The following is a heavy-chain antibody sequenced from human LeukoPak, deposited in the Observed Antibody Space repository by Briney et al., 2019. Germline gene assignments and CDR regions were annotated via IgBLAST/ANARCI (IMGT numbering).Heavy chain of an antibody. CDR2: IKQDGSEK. CDR1: GFTFSTYW. CDR3: ARRWYGSTRNNYYYYYMDV. J-gene: IGHJ6*03. V-gene: IGHV3-7*01. D-gene: IGHD6-13*01. Sequence: GGSLRLSCAASGFTFSTYWMSWVRQAPGKGLEWVANIKQDGSEKYYVDSAKGRFTISRDNAKNSLYLQMNSLRAEDTAVYYCARRWYGSTRNNYYYYYMDVWGKGTTVTVSS.